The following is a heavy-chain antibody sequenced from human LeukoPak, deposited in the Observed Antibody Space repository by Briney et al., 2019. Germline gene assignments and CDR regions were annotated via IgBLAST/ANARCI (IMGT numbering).Heavy chain of an antibody. V-gene: IGHV3-74*01. CDR1: GFTFSSYW. Sequence: PGGSLRLSWAASGFTFSSYWMHWVRQAPGKGLVWVSRINSDGSSTSYADSVKGRFTISRDNAKNTLYLQMNSLRAEDTAVYYCARDPVTYYYDSSGPGLDYWGQGTLVTVSS. CDR3: ARDPVTYYYDSSGPGLDY. J-gene: IGHJ4*02. D-gene: IGHD3-22*01. CDR2: INSDGSST.